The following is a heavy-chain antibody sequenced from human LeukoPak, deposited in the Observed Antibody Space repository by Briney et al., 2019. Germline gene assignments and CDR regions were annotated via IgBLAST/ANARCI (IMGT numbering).Heavy chain of an antibody. V-gene: IGHV3-73*01. D-gene: IGHD6-13*01. CDR2: IRSKANSYAT. CDR3: ARAWGAAAGLDY. Sequence: GGSLRLSCAASGFTFSGSAMHWVRQASGKGLEWVGRIRSKANSYATAYAASVKGRFTISRDDSKNTAYLQMNSLKTEDTAVYYCARAWGAAAGLDYWGQGTLVTVSS. J-gene: IGHJ4*02. CDR1: GFTFSGSA.